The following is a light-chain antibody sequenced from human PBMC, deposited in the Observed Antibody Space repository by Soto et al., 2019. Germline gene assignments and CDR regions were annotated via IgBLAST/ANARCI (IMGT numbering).Light chain of an antibody. Sequence: ENVLTQSPGTLSLSPGERATLSCRASQTVSSYLTWYQQRPGQAPRLLIYGASKRATGIPDRFSGSGSGTDFTLTISRLEPEDFALHYCQQYGTSLITFGQGTRLEIK. CDR2: GAS. CDR1: QTVSSY. V-gene: IGKV3-20*01. CDR3: QQYGTSLIT. J-gene: IGKJ5*01.